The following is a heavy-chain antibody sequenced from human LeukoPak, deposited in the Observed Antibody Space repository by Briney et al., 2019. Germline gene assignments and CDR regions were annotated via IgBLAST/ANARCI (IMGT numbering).Heavy chain of an antibody. V-gene: IGHV3-43*02. CDR1: GFTFYNYV. D-gene: IGHD5-24*01. Sequence: GGSLRLSCAASGFTFYNYVMHWVRQAPGKGLEWVSLINGGDGRTYYADSVKGRFTISRDNSKNSLYLQMNGLRTEDTAMYFCVKDVVRNGYNYFDCWGQGTLVTVSS. J-gene: IGHJ4*02. CDR2: INGGDGRT. CDR3: VKDVVRNGYNYFDC.